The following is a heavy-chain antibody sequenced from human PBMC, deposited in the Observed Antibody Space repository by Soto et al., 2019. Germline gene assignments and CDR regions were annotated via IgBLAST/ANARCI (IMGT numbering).Heavy chain of an antibody. CDR3: AAWAEGATEVH. CDR2: IWYDASKQ. V-gene: IGHV3-33*01. CDR1: GFSFSVYG. D-gene: IGHD2-15*01. J-gene: IGHJ4*02. Sequence: QVQLVESGGGVVQPGRSLRLSCETSGFSFSVYGMHWVRQAPGKGLEWVAVIWYDASKQFYAASVEGRFTISRDNSKAILYLQMPSLRAEDTAVYYCAAWAEGATEVHWGQGTLVTVSS.